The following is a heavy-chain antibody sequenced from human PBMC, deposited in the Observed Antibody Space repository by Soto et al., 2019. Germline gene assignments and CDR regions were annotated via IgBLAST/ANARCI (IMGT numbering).Heavy chain of an antibody. V-gene: IGHV3-23*01. Sequence: GGSLRLSCAASGVTFSSYAMSWVRQAPGKGLEWVSAISGSGGSTYYADSVKGRFTISRDNSKNTLYLQMNSLRAEDTAVYYCAKSGYYYDSSGYYYLYHFAFRGQG. CDR3: AKSGYYYDSSGYYYLYHFAF. D-gene: IGHD3-22*01. J-gene: IGHJ4*02. CDR2: ISGSGGST. CDR1: GVTFSSYA.